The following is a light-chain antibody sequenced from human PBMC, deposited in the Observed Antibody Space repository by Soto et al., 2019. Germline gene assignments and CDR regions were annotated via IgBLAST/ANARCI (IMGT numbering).Light chain of an antibody. V-gene: IGKV1-5*01. CDR1: QSISGW. CDR3: QQYHSSWT. CDR2: DAS. J-gene: IGKJ1*01. Sequence: DIQMTQSPSTLSAFVGDRVTITCRASQSISGWLAWYQQKPGKAPNLLIYDASSLESGVPSRFSGSGSGTDFTLTISSLQPDDFATYYCQQYHSSWTFGQGTKVEIK.